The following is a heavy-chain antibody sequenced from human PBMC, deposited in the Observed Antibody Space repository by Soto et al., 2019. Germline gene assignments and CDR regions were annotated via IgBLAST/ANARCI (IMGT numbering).Heavy chain of an antibody. CDR1: GFTFSSYA. Sequence: GGSLRLSCAASGFTFSSYAMSWVRQAPGKGLEWVSAISGSGGSTYDADTVKGRCTISRDNSKNTLYLQMNSLRAEDTAVYYCAKDRGGGAAAGIGFKEFGFDPWGQGTLVTVSS. V-gene: IGHV3-23*01. J-gene: IGHJ5*02. D-gene: IGHD6-13*01. CDR3: AKDRGGGAAAGIGFKEFGFDP. CDR2: ISGSGGST.